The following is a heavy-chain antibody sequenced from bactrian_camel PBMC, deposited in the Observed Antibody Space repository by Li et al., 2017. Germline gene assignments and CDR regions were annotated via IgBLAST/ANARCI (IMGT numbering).Heavy chain of an antibody. CDR1: GFTSSTYF. CDR3: VQTGGWYFGY. D-gene: IGHD7*01. Sequence: HVQLVESGGALVQPGESLRLSCAVSGFTSSTYFVSWVRQSPEKGPEWVSTIYSGGSSTYYADSVQGRFTISRDDAKSTAYLQLNSLKSEDMAMYYCVQTGGWYFGYWGQGTQVTVS. CDR2: IYSGGSST. V-gene: IGHV3-2*01. J-gene: IGHJ6*01.